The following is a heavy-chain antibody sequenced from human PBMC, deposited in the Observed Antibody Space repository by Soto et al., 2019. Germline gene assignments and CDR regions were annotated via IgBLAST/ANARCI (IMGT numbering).Heavy chain of an antibody. CDR2: INHSGST. CDR3: ARGRSGDRRRPNWFDP. D-gene: IGHD1-1*01. Sequence: QVQLQQWGAGLLKPSETLSLTCAVYGGSFSGYYWSWIRQPPGKGLEWIVEINHSGSTNYNPSLKCRVTISVDTSKNQFSLKLSSVTAADTSVYYCARGRSGDRRRPNWFDPWGQGPLVTVSS. CDR1: GGSFSGYY. V-gene: IGHV4-34*01. J-gene: IGHJ5*02.